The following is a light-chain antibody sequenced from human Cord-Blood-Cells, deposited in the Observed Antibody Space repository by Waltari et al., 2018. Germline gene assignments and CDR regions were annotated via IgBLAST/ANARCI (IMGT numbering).Light chain of an antibody. Sequence: DIQMPQSPSSPSVSVADRVTIPCRASQSISSCLNWYQQKPGKDPKLLIYAAASLQSGVPSRFRGSGSVTDFTPTISSLQPEDFATYYCQQSYSTPTFGGGTKVEIK. CDR2: AAA. J-gene: IGKJ4*01. CDR3: QQSYSTPT. CDR1: QSISSC. V-gene: IGKV1-39*01.